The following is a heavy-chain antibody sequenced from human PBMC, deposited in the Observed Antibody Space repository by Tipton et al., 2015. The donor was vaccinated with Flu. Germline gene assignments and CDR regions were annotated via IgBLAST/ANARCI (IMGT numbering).Heavy chain of an antibody. Sequence: SLRLSCAASGFIYSDFWMAWVRQAPGKGLEWVANTRQDGNERYYVDSVKGRFTISRDNAKNSLFLQMNSLRADDTGVYFCARGPPDIDADFWGQGTLVIVSS. CDR3: ARGPPDIDADF. V-gene: IGHV3-7*03. CDR1: GFIYSDFW. D-gene: IGHD5-12*01. J-gene: IGHJ4*02. CDR2: TRQDGNER.